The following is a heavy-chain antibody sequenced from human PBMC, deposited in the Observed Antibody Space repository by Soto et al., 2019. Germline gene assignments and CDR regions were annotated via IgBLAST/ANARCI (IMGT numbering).Heavy chain of an antibody. Sequence: QVQLVESGGGVVQPGGSLRLSCAASGFTFNTYHMHWVRQARGKGLQWVAVIWSDGSNKYYADSVKGRFTISRDNSKNTLYLQMNSLRVEDTAVYYCARIGSSALNFDYWGQGTLVTVSS. J-gene: IGHJ4*02. V-gene: IGHV3-33*01. CDR1: GFTFNTYH. CDR2: IWSDGSNK. D-gene: IGHD3-10*01. CDR3: ARIGSSALNFDY.